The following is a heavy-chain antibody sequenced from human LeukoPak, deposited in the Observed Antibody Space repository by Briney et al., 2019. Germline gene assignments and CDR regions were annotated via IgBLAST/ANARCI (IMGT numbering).Heavy chain of an antibody. CDR2: MNPNSGNT. CDR3: AKGPIFFYGSGSAYYFDY. Sequence: ASVKVSCKASGYTFTSYDINWVRQATGQGLEWMGWMNPNSGNTGYAQKFQGRVTMTRNTSISTAYMELSSLRSEDTAVYYCAKGPIFFYGSGSAYYFDYWGQGTLVTVSS. V-gene: IGHV1-8*01. CDR1: GYTFTSYD. D-gene: IGHD3-10*01. J-gene: IGHJ4*02.